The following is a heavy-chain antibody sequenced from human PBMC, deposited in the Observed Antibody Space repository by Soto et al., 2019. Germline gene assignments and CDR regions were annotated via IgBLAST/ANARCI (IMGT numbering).Heavy chain of an antibody. V-gene: IGHV2-5*02. D-gene: IGHD3-3*01. Sequence: QITLKESGPTLMKPTQTLTLTCTFPGFSLDTIGVGVGWIRQPPGKALEWLALIYWDDDDRYSPSLKSRLTVTKDTSRNQVVLTLANVDPVDTARYYCTHCTYDFSSASVYYFDYCGQGTPVTVSS. CDR3: THCTYDFSSASVYYFDY. CDR2: IYWDDDD. CDR1: GFSLDTIGVG. J-gene: IGHJ4*02.